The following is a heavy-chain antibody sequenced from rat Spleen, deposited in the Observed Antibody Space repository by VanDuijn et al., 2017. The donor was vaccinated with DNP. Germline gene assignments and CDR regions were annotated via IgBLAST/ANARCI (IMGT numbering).Heavy chain of an antibody. Sequence: EVQLVESGGGLVQPGRSLKLSCPASSLTLSDFNMAWVRQAPKRGLEWVATIIYDGSRTFYRDSVKGRFTISRDNARSSLYLQMDSLRSEDTATYYCTIRAGSFEDWGQGVIVTVSS. V-gene: IGHV5S10*01. J-gene: IGHJ2*01. CDR2: IIYDGSRT. CDR3: TIRAGSFED. D-gene: IGHD5-1*01. CDR1: SLTLSDFN.